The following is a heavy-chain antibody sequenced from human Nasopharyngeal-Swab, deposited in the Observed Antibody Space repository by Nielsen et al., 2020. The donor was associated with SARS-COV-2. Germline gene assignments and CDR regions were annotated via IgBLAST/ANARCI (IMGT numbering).Heavy chain of an antibody. D-gene: IGHD3-22*01. J-gene: IGHJ5*02. CDR3: ARDLDSSGYYPNWFDP. CDR2: INPSGGST. Sequence: WVRQAPGRGLEWMGIINPSGGSTSYAKMFQGRVTMTRDTSTSTVYMELSSLRSEDTAVYYCARDLDSSGYYPNWFDPWGQGTLVTVSS. V-gene: IGHV1-46*01.